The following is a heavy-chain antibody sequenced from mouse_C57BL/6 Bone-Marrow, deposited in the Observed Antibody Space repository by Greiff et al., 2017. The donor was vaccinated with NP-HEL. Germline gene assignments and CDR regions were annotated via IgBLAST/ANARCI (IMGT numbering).Heavy chain of an antibody. V-gene: IGHV10-3*01. CDR1: GFTFNTYA. J-gene: IGHJ4*01. Sequence: EVNVVESGGGLVQPKGSLKLSCAASGFTFNTYAMHWVRQAPGKGLEWVARIRSKSSNYATYYADSVKDRFTISRDDSQSMLYLQMNNLKTEDTAMYYCVRGEAPMVTTDYAMDYWGQGTSVTVSS. CDR3: VRGEAPMVTTDYAMDY. D-gene: IGHD2-2*01. CDR2: IRSKSSNYAT.